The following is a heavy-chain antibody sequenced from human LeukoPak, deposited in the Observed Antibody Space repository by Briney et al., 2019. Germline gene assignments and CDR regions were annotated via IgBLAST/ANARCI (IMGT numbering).Heavy chain of an antibody. V-gene: IGHV3-30*02. CDR2: IRYDGSNK. D-gene: IGHD3-3*01. CDR3: ATTYYDFWSGYYTGYYFDY. J-gene: IGHJ4*02. Sequence: GGSLRLSCAASGFTFSSYGMHWVRQAPGKGLEWVAFIRYDGSNKYYADSVKGRFTISRDNSKNTLYLQMNSLRAEDTAVYYCATTYYDFWSGYYTGYYFDYWGQGTLVTVSS. CDR1: GFTFSSYG.